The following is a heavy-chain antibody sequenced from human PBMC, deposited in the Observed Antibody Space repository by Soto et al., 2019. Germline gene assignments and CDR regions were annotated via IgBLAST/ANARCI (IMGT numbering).Heavy chain of an antibody. CDR3: AVTGYCSGGSCYSPHYYYYGMDV. D-gene: IGHD2-15*01. CDR1: GGSFSGSY. Sequence: SETLSLTCAVYGGSFSGSYWSWIRQPPGKGLEWIGEINHSGSTNYNPSLKSRVTISVDTSKNQFSLKLSSVTAADTAVYYCAVTGYCSGGSCYSPHYYYYGMDVWGQGTTVTVPS. J-gene: IGHJ6*02. CDR2: INHSGST. V-gene: IGHV4-34*01.